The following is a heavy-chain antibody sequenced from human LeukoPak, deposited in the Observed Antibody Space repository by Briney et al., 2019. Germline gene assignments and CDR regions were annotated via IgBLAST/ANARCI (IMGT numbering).Heavy chain of an antibody. Sequence: PSETLSLTCTVSGGSISSYYWSWIRQPPGKGLEWIGYIYYSGSTNYNPSLKSRVTISVDTSKNQFSLKLSSVTAADTAVYYCARGIGYYDSSGYDNWGPGTLVTVSS. D-gene: IGHD3-22*01. CDR2: IYYSGST. CDR3: ARGIGYYDSSGYDN. J-gene: IGHJ4*02. CDR1: GGSISSYY. V-gene: IGHV4-59*01.